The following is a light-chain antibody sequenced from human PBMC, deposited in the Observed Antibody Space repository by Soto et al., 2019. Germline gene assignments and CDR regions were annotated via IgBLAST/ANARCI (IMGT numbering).Light chain of an antibody. CDR3: QGWDSSSVV. V-gene: IGLV3-21*04. CDR1: NIGSKS. J-gene: IGLJ2*01. Sequence: SYELTQPPSVSVAPGKTARITCGGNNIGSKSVHWYQQKPGQAPVLVIYYDSDRPSGIPERFSGSNSGNTATLTISRVEAGDEADYYCQGWDSSSVVFGGGTKLTVL. CDR2: YDS.